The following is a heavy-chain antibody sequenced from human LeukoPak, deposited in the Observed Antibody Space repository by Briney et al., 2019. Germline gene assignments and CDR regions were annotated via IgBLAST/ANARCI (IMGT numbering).Heavy chain of an antibody. CDR2: IIPIFGTA. CDR1: GYTFTGYY. J-gene: IGHJ6*02. D-gene: IGHD4-17*01. V-gene: IGHV1-69*13. CDR3: ARSSVTTFNYYYGMDV. Sequence: SVKVSCKASGYTFTGYYMHWVRQAPGQGLEWMGGIIPIFGTANYAQKFQGRVTITADESTSTAYMELSSLRSEDTAVYYCARSSVTTFNYYYGMDVWGRGTTVTVSS.